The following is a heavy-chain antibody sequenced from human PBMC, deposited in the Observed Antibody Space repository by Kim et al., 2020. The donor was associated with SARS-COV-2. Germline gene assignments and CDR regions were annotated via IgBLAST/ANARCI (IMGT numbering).Heavy chain of an antibody. CDR3: AKLRMGRFEN. D-gene: IGHD1-26*01. Sequence: GGSLRLSCAASGFTFSDNAMAWVRQAPGKGLEWVSTLSSGGGSAFYAASVKGRFTISRDNFDSILYLQMSGLRADDTAVYYCAKLRMGRFENWGQGNLVSVSS. CDR1: GFTFSDNA. V-gene: IGHV3-23*01. J-gene: IGHJ4*02. CDR2: LSSGGGSA.